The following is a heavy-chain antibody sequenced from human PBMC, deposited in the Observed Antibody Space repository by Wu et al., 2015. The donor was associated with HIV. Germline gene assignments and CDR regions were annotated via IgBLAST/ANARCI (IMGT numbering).Heavy chain of an antibody. CDR2: FDSEHGET. Sequence: QVQLVQSGTEVKKPGASVKVSCKISGYTVTDLSIHWVRQTPGNGLEWMGGFDSEHGETVYAQKFQGRPTMTEDTSAETAYMELSSLRSDDTAVYYCTSVRRVPTYYYYGVDVWGQGTTVIVSS. V-gene: IGHV1-24*01. J-gene: IGHJ6*02. CDR1: GYTVTDLS. CDR3: TSVRRVPTYYYYGVDV. D-gene: IGHD2-2*01.